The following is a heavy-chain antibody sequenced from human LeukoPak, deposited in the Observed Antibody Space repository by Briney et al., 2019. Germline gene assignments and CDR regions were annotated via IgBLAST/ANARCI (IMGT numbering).Heavy chain of an antibody. CDR2: ISSSSSTI. D-gene: IGHD3-22*01. J-gene: IGHJ4*02. CDR1: GFTFSSYS. V-gene: IGHV3-48*01. Sequence: GSLRLSCAASGFTFSSYSMNWVRQAPGKGLEWVSYISSSSSTIYYADSVKGRFTISRDNAKNSLYLQMNSLRAEDTAVYYCARDLYDSSGYYYDGYWGQGTLVTVSS. CDR3: ARDLYDSSGYYYDGY.